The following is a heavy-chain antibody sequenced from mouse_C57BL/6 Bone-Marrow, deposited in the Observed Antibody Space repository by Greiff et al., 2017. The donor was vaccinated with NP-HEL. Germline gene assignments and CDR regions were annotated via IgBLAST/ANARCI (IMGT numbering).Heavy chain of an antibody. CDR3: ARDKTGTYPYWYFDV. CDR2: ISYDGSN. V-gene: IGHV3-6*01. J-gene: IGHJ1*03. CDR1: GYSITSGYY. D-gene: IGHD4-1*01. Sequence: ESGPGLVKPSQSLSLTCSVTGYSITSGYYWNWIRQFPGNKLEWMGYISYDGSNNYNPSLKNRISITRDTSKNQFFLKLNSVTTEDTATYYGARDKTGTYPYWYFDVWGTGTTVTVSS.